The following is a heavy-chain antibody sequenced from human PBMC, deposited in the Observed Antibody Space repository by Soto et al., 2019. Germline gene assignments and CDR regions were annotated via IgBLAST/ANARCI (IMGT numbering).Heavy chain of an antibody. D-gene: IGHD2-21*02. V-gene: IGHV3-30*18. CDR1: GFTFSSYS. CDR3: AKVGVTGQHYFDF. CDR2: ISYDGSIK. Sequence: GGSLRLSCAASGFTFSSYSMNWVRQAPGKGLEWVAVISYDGSIKYYADSVKGRFTISRDNSKNTLYLQMDSLRAEDTAVYYCAKVGVTGQHYFDFWGQGTLVTVSS. J-gene: IGHJ4*02.